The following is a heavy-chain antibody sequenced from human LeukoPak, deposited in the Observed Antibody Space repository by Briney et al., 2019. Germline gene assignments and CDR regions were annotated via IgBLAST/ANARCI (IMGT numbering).Heavy chain of an antibody. Sequence: SETLSLTCTVSGGSISSGDYYWSWIRQHPGKGLGWIGNNYHSGGTFYNPSLKSRLTISMDTSKNQFSLKLNSVTAADTAIYYCARDRGDGVDVWGQGTTVTVSS. CDR1: GGSISSGDYY. V-gene: IGHV4-31*03. CDR3: ARDRGDGVDV. J-gene: IGHJ6*02. CDR2: NYHSGGT.